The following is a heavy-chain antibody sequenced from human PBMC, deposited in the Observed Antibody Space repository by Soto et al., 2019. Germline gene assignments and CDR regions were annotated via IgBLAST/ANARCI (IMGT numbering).Heavy chain of an antibody. CDR1: GGTFSSYA. V-gene: IGHV1-69*06. J-gene: IGHJ4*02. D-gene: IGHD3-22*01. CDR3: ASAGSYYDSSGPFDY. CDR2: IIPIFGTA. Sequence: SVKVSCKASGGTFSSYAISWVRQAPGQGLEWMGGIIPIFGTANYAQKLQGRVTITADKSTSTAYMELSSLRSEDTAVYYCASAGSYYDSSGPFDYWGQGTLVTVSS.